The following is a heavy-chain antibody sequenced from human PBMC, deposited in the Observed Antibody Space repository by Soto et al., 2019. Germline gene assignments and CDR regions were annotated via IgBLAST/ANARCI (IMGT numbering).Heavy chain of an antibody. Sequence: SETLSLTCTVSGGSISSYYWSWIRQPAGKGLEWIGRIYTSGCTNYNPSLKSRVTMSVDTSKNQFSLKLSSVTAADTAVYYCARGEAAAGNYYYYGMDVWGQGTTVTVSS. CDR2: IYTSGCT. J-gene: IGHJ6*02. V-gene: IGHV4-4*07. CDR1: GGSISSYY. CDR3: ARGEAAAGNYYYYGMDV. D-gene: IGHD6-13*01.